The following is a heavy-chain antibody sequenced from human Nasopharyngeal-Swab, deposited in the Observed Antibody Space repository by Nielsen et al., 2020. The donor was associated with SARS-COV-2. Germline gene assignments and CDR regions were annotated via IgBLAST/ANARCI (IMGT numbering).Heavy chain of an antibody. J-gene: IGHJ4*01. V-gene: IGHV3-74*01. CDR3: ARDIGGFGGY. D-gene: IGHD4-23*01. CDR2: IDTGGTRT. CDR1: VFSFSSFW. Sequence: GVLKISCAASVFSFSSFWMHWVRQVPGEGLVWVSRIDTGGTRTDYAESVKGRFTISRDNAKNTLYLQMNNLRPEDTAVYYCARDIGGFGGYWGQGTLVTVSS.